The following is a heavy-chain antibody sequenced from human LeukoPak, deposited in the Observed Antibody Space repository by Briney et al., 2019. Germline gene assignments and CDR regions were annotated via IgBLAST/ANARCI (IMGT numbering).Heavy chain of an antibody. J-gene: IGHJ5*02. D-gene: IGHD6-13*01. CDR1: GDSVSSNSAG. CDR2: TYYRSKWYN. V-gene: IGHV6-1*01. CDR3: ARMYSFQSSSWYGGGFDP. Sequence: SQTLSLTCAISGDSVSSNSAGWNWIRQSPSRGLEWLGRTYYRSKWYNDYAESVKSRISINPDTSKNQFSLQLNSVTPEDTAVYYCARMYSFQSSSWYGGGFDPWGQGTLVTVSS.